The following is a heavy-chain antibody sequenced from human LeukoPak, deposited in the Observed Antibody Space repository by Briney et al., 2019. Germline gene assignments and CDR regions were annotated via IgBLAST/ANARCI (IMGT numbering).Heavy chain of an antibody. CDR1: GGSFSGYY. D-gene: IGHD3-10*01. CDR2: INHSGGT. J-gene: IGHJ6*02. CDR3: AGGSGSYYNGRSPV. Sequence: SETLSLTCAVYGGSFSGYYWSWIRQPPGKGLEWIGEINHSGGTNYNPSLKSRVTISVDTSKNQFSLKLSSVTAADTAVYYCAGGSGSYYNGRSPVWGQGTTVTVSS. V-gene: IGHV4-34*01.